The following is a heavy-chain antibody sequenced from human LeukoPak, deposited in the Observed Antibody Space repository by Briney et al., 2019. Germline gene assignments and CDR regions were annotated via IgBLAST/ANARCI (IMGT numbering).Heavy chain of an antibody. CDR3: ARQGVGASTCDY. V-gene: IGHV5-51*01. CDR2: IDPRDSDT. D-gene: IGHD1-26*01. J-gene: IGHJ4*02. Sequence: GESLKISWNCSGYIFTNYWIGLVRQMPRKGLEWIGTIDPRDSDTRYTPSFQSRLTISADKSLTTAYLQWSSLKTSDTAMYYCARQGVGASTCDYWGQGSLVTVSS. CDR1: GYIFTNYW.